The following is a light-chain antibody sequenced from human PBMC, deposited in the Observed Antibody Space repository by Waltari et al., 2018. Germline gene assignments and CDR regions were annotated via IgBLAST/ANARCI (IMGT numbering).Light chain of an antibody. J-gene: IGLJ3*02. CDR3: QSYDSSLSGVV. V-gene: IGLV1-40*01. Sequence: QSVLTQPPSVSGAPGQRVTIPCPGRSSNIGAGYDVPWYQQLPGTAPKLLIYDNRSRPSGVPDRFSGSKSGTSASLAITGLQAEDEADYYCQSYDSSLSGVVFGGGTKLTVL. CDR2: DNR. CDR1: SSNIGAGYD.